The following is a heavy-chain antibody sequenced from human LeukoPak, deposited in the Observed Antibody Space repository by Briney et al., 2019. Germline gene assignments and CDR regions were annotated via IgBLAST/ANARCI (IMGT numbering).Heavy chain of an antibody. J-gene: IGHJ4*02. V-gene: IGHV3-72*01. CDR2: TRNKANSYTT. CDR1: GFTFSDHY. D-gene: IGHD1-14*01. Sequence: GGSLRLSCAASGFTFSDHYMDWVRQAPGKGLEWVGRTRNKANSYTTEYAASVKGRFTISRDDSKNSLYLQMNSLKTEDTAVYYCARDSVPQTGEYYFDYWGQGTLVTVSS. CDR3: ARDSVPQTGEYYFDY.